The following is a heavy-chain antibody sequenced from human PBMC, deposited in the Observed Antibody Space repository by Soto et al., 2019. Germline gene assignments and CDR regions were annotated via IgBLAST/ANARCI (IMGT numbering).Heavy chain of an antibody. CDR2: IYYSGST. CDR1: GGSISSSSYY. CDR3: ARDPVPRRGFDYGMDV. J-gene: IGHJ6*02. D-gene: IGHD3-10*01. V-gene: IGHV4-39*02. Sequence: QLQLQESGPGLVKPSETLSLTCTVSGGSISSSSYYWGWIRQPPGKGLEWIGSIYYSGSTYYNPSLKSRVTISVDTSKNQFSLKLSSVTAADTAAYYCARDPVPRRGFDYGMDVWGQGTTVTVSS.